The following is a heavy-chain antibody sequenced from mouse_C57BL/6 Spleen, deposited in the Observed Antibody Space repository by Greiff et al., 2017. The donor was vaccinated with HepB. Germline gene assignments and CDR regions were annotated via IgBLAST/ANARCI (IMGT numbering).Heavy chain of an antibody. CDR1: GYTFTSYD. V-gene: IGHV1-85*01. CDR2: IYPRDGST. J-gene: IGHJ1*03. CDR3: ARSITTVVAKDV. Sequence: VQLQQSGPELVKPGASVKLSCKASGYTFTSYDINWVKQRPGQGLEWIGLIYPRDGSTKYNEKLKGKATLTVDTSTSTAYMELHSLTSEDSAVYFCARSITTVVAKDVWGTGTTVTVSS. D-gene: IGHD1-1*01.